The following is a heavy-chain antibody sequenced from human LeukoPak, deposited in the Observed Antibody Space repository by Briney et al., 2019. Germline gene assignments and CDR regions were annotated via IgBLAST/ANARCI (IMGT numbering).Heavy chain of an antibody. CDR2: IYYSGST. Sequence: SETLSLTCTVSGGSISSSGYYWGWVRQPSGKGLEWIASIYYSGSTYYNPSLKSRVTISVDTSKNQLSLKLSSLTAADTAVYYCARHEYSGSYYGLSWFDPWGQGTLVTVSS. CDR3: ARHEYSGSYYGLSWFDP. J-gene: IGHJ5*02. CDR1: GGSISSSGYY. V-gene: IGHV4-39*01. D-gene: IGHD1-26*01.